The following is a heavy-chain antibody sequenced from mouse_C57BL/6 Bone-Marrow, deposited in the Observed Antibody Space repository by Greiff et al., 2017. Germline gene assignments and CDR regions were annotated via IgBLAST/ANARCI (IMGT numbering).Heavy chain of an antibody. V-gene: IGHV3-6*01. D-gene: IGHD1-1*01. Sequence: EVKLVESGPGLVKPSQSLSLTCSVTGYSITSGYYWNWIRQFPGNKLEWMGYISYDGSNNYNPSLKNRISITRDTSKNQFFLKLNSVTTEDTATYYCARGDYYGSSGDYFDYWGQGTTLTVSS. CDR1: GYSITSGYY. J-gene: IGHJ2*01. CDR3: ARGDYYGSSGDYFDY. CDR2: ISYDGSN.